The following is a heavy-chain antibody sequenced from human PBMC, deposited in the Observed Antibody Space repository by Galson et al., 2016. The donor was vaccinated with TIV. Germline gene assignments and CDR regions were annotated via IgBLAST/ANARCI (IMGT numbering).Heavy chain of an antibody. CDR1: GYSFTGYT. CDR3: ARGLQAVKSFDY. V-gene: IGHV1-3*01. CDR2: INVGNGNT. J-gene: IGHJ4*02. Sequence: SVKVSCKASGYSFTGYTMHWVRQAPGQSLEWMACINVGNGNTKYSQSLKGRVTLTRDTSATTAYLELSSLRFEDTAVYYCARGLQAVKSFDYCGQGALVTVSS. D-gene: IGHD6-19*01.